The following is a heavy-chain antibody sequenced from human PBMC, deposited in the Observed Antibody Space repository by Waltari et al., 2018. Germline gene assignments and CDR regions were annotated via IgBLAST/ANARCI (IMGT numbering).Heavy chain of an antibody. D-gene: IGHD3-3*01. CDR2: ISKDGTEN. CDR3: ARDKPYDFWSGYSQGKYFRH. CDR1: GFTFNNYG. V-gene: IGHV3-30*13. J-gene: IGHJ1*01. Sequence: QVQLVESGGGVVQPGRSLTLSCAASGFTFNNYGMHWVRQAPGERLEWVAVISKDGTENYYADSVKGRFTISRDNVKKSLYLQMNSLRREDTAVYYCARDKPYDFWSGYSQGKYFRHWGQGTLVTVAS.